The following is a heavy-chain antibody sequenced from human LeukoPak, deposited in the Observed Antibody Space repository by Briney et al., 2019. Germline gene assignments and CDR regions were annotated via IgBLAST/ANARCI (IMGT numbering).Heavy chain of an antibody. J-gene: IGHJ6*02. CDR3: ARGHPDILTGYYYHYYGMDA. Sequence: ASVKVSCKASGYTFTSYYMHWVRQAPGQGLEWMGIINPSGSSTSYAQKFQGRVTMTRDTSTSTVYMELSSLRSEDTAVYYCARGHPDILTGYYYHYYGMDAWGQGTTVTVSS. CDR1: GYTFTSYY. V-gene: IGHV1-46*01. CDR2: INPSGSST. D-gene: IGHD3-9*01.